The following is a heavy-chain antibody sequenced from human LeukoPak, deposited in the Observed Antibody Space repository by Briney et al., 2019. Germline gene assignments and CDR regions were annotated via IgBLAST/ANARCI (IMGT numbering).Heavy chain of an antibody. CDR1: GGSISSYY. CDR3: AREYYFDSTGYLY. D-gene: IGHD3-22*01. J-gene: IGHJ4*02. Sequence: PSETLSLTCTVSGGSISSYYWSWIRQPPGKGLEWIGYIYYSGSTNYNPSLKSRVTISVDTSKNQFSLKLSSVTAADTAVYYCAREYYFDSTGYLYWGQGILVTVSS. CDR2: IYYSGST. V-gene: IGHV4-59*01.